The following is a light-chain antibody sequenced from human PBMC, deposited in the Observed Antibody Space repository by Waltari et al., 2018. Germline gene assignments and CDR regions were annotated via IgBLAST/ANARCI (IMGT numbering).Light chain of an antibody. CDR2: GNT. V-gene: IGLV1-40*01. CDR3: QSYDNSPYVI. CDR1: SSNIGAGYD. J-gene: IGLJ2*01. Sequence: QSVLTQSPSVSGAPGQRVTISCTGSSSNIGAGYDAHWYPQLPGTAPKLLIYGNTNRPSGVPDRFSGSKSGTSASLAITGLQAEDEADYYCQSYDNSPYVIFGGGTKLTVL.